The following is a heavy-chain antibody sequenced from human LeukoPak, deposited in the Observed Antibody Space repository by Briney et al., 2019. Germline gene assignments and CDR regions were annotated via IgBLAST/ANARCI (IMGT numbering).Heavy chain of an antibody. CDR3: AKDGRWVVPAPGSDP. CDR2: ISYDGSNK. CDR1: GFTFNTYD. D-gene: IGHD2-2*01. J-gene: IGHJ5*02. Sequence: GRSLRLSCAASGFTFNTYDMHWVRQAPGKGLEWVAVISYDGSNKYYADSVKGRFTISRDNSRKTLYLQMNSLRAEDTAVYYCAKDGRWVVPAPGSDPWGQGTLVTVSS. V-gene: IGHV3-30*18.